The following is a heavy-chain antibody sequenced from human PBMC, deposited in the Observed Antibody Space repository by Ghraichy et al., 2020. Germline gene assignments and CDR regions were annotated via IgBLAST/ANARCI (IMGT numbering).Heavy chain of an antibody. D-gene: IGHD6-13*01. J-gene: IGHJ2*01. CDR2: LNLDGTST. Sequence: GSLRLSCAASGFSFSSYWMHWVRQAPGKGLVWVSRLNLDGTSTSYADSVKGRFTISRDNAKDTLYLQMNSLRVEDTAIYYCARVSSSWPGLRYFDLWGRGSLVIVSS. V-gene: IGHV3-74*01. CDR1: GFSFSSYW. CDR3: ARVSSSWPGLRYFDL.